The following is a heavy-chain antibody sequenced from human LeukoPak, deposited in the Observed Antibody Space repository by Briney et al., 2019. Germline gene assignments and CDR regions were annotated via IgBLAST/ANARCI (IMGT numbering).Heavy chain of an antibody. D-gene: IGHD3-22*01. CDR3: ARGVQGRITMIVVVINRRWFDP. Sequence: SETLSLTCAVYGGSFSGYYWSWIRQPPGKGLEWIGEINHSGSTNYNPSLKSRVTISVDTSKNQFSLKLSSVTAADTAVYYCARGVQGRITMIVVVINRRWFDPWGQGTLVTVSS. CDR1: GGSFSGYY. V-gene: IGHV4-34*01. CDR2: INHSGST. J-gene: IGHJ5*02.